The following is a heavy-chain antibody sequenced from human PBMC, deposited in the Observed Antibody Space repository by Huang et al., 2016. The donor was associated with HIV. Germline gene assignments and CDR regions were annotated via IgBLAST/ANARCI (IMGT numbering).Heavy chain of an antibody. V-gene: IGHV1-8*03. CDR3: ARARGFLYDSTGYYSRYYFDS. Sequence: QVQLVQSGAEVKKPGASVKVSCKASGFNFNNYDFNWVRQASGQGLGWMGGRNPKRVNTGYAQKFTGRVTITGNTSITTAYMELRSLRSEDTAVYYCARARGFLYDSTGYYSRYYFDSWGQGTLVTISS. CDR2: RNPKRVNT. D-gene: IGHD3-22*01. J-gene: IGHJ4*02. CDR1: GFNFNNYD.